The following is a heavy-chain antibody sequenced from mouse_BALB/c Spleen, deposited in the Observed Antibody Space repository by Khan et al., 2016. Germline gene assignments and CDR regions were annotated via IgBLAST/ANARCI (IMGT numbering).Heavy chain of an antibody. J-gene: IGHJ2*01. CDR1: GFTFSNFG. V-gene: IGHV5-17*02. Sequence: EVELVESGGGLVQPGGSRKLSCAASGFTFSNFGMHWVRQAPEKGLEWVAFISSGSSTIYYADTVKGRFTVSRDNPKNTLFLQMTSLGSDDTAMYYCGRGDFWGQGTTLTVSS. CDR2: ISSGSSTI. CDR3: GRGDF.